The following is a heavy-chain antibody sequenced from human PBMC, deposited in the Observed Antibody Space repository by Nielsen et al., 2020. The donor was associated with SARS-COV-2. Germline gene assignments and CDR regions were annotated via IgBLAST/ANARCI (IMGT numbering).Heavy chain of an antibody. CDR3: ARGSQKIQYYYDSSGYSHGDY. V-gene: IGHV3-21*01. J-gene: IGHJ4*02. Sequence: GVLKISCAASGFTFSSYSMNWVRQAPGKGLEWVSSISSSSSYIYYADSVKGRFTISRDNAKNSLSLQMNSLRAEDTAVYYCARGSQKIQYYYDSSGYSHGDYWGQGTLVTVSS. CDR2: ISSSSSYI. D-gene: IGHD3-22*01. CDR1: GFTFSSYS.